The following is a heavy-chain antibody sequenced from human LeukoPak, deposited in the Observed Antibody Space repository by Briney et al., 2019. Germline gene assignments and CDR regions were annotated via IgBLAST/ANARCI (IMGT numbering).Heavy chain of an antibody. CDR1: GGTFSSYA. Sequence: GASVKVSCKASGGTFSSYAISWVRQAPGQGLEWMGRIIPIFGIANYAQKFQGRVTITADKSTSTAYMELSSLRSEDTSVYSCAGAGSGSRYPLDHWGQGTLVTVPS. J-gene: IGHJ1*01. V-gene: IGHV1-69*04. CDR2: IIPIFGIA. D-gene: IGHD3-10*01. CDR3: AGAGSGSRYPLDH.